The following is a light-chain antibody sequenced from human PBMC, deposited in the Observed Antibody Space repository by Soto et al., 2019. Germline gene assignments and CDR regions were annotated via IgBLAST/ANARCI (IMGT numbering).Light chain of an antibody. V-gene: IGKV3-20*01. Sequence: EFVVTQSPGTLSLAPGERATPSWRASQSLANSFIAWYQQKPGQAPRLLIYDTSSRASGIPDRFSGSGSGTDFTLTISRLETEDFAVFYCQQYGTSEIIFGQGTRLEIK. J-gene: IGKJ5*01. CDR1: QSLANSF. CDR2: DTS. CDR3: QQYGTSEII.